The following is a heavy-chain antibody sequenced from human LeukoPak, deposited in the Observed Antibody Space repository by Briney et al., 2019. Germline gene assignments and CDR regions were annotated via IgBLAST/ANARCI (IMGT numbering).Heavy chain of an antibody. CDR3: ARGGDWNDVDY. V-gene: IGHV1-18*01. CDR2: ISAYNGNT. CDR1: GYTFTSYG. J-gene: IGHJ4*02. D-gene: IGHD1-1*01. Sequence: ASVKVSCKASGYTFTSYGISWVRQAPGQGLEWMGWISAYNGNTNYAQKLQGRVTMTTDTSTSTVYMELSSLRSEDTAAYYCARGGDWNDVDYWGQGTLVTVSS.